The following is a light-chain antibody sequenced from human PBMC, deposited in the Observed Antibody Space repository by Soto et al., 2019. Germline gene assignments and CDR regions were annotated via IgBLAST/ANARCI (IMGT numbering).Light chain of an antibody. Sequence: QSALTQPPSASGSPGQSVTISCTGTSSDVGGYNYVSWYQQHPGKVPKLMVYEVNKRPSGVPDRFSGSNSGNTASLTVSGLQGEDEADYYCTSYAGGNNVFGTGTKLTVL. V-gene: IGLV2-8*01. CDR3: TSYAGGNNV. CDR2: EVN. CDR1: SSDVGGYNY. J-gene: IGLJ1*01.